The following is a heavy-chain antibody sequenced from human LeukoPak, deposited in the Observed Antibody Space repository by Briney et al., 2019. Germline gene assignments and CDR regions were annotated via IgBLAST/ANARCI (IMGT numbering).Heavy chain of an antibody. Sequence: PGGSLRLSCAASGFTFSSYGMHWARQAPGKGLEWVAFIRYDGSKKYYADSVKGRFTISRDNSKNTLYLQMNSLRAEDTAVYYCAKDLRGYSYGYFTDYWGQGTLVTVSS. CDR1: GFTFSSYG. D-gene: IGHD5-18*01. V-gene: IGHV3-30*02. CDR3: AKDLRGYSYGYFTDY. CDR2: IRYDGSKK. J-gene: IGHJ4*02.